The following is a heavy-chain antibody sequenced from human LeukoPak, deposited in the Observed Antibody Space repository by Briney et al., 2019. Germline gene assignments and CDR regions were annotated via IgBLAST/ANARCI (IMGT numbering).Heavy chain of an antibody. CDR1: GFTFSSYG. Sequence: GGSLRLSCAASGFTFSSYGMRWVRQAPGKGLEWVAVISYDGSNKYYADSVKGRFTISRDNSKNTLYLQMNSLRAEDTAVYYCAKLLTVAGSFDYWGQGTLVTVSS. J-gene: IGHJ4*02. CDR2: ISYDGSNK. D-gene: IGHD6-19*01. V-gene: IGHV3-30*18. CDR3: AKLLTVAGSFDY.